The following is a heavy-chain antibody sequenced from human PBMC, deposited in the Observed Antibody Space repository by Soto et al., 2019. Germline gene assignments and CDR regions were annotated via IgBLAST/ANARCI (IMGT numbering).Heavy chain of an antibody. CDR1: GDSVSSNSAA. CDR2: TYYRSKWYN. CDR3: ARDLVATTPYYYYYGMDV. D-gene: IGHD5-12*01. J-gene: IGHJ6*02. V-gene: IGHV6-1*01. Sequence: SPTLSLTCAISGDSVSSNSAAWNWIRQSPSRGLEWLGRTYYRSKWYNDYAVSVKSRITINPDTSKNQFSLQLNSVTPEDTAVYYCARDLVATTPYYYYYGMDVWGQGTTVTVSS.